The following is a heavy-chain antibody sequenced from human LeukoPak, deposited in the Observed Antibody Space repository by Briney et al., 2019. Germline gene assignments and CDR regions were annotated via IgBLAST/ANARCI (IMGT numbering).Heavy chain of an antibody. CDR2: IKQEGSEK. D-gene: IGHD3-10*01. CDR3: ARAPEFWFGEFFDY. CDR1: GFTFSSYW. V-gene: IGHV3-7*03. Sequence: GGSLRLSCAPCGFTFSSYWMRWARQATGEGLEWVANIKQEGSEKYYGGSVKGPFTITRDNAKNSLYLQMNSLRAEDTAVYYCARAPEFWFGEFFDYWGQGTLVTVSS. J-gene: IGHJ4*02.